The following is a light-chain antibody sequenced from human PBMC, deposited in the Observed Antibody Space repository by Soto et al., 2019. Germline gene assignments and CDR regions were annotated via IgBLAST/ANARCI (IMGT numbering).Light chain of an antibody. Sequence: EIVMTQSPGTLSLSPGERATLSCRASQSVSNYLAWYQQKPGQAXXVXXXXAXXRATGIPARFSGSGSGTDFTLTISSLEPEDFAVYFCQQRSHWPPITFGQGTKVDIK. CDR1: QSVSNY. CDR3: QQRSHWPPIT. CDR2: XAX. V-gene: IGKV3-11*01. J-gene: IGKJ1*01.